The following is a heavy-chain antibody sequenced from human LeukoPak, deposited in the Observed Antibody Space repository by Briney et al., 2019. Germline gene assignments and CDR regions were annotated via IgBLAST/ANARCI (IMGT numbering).Heavy chain of an antibody. CDR1: GFTFSSYG. V-gene: IGHV3-33*01. CDR3: ARDPTAYYDSSGYYLNTIDY. CDR2: IWYDGSNK. Sequence: GGSLGLSCAASGFTFSSYGMHWVRQAPGKGLEWVAVIWYDGSNKYYADSVKGRFTISRENSKKTLYLQMNSLRAEDTAVYYCARDPTAYYDSSGYYLNTIDYWGQGTLVTVSS. D-gene: IGHD3-22*01. J-gene: IGHJ4*02.